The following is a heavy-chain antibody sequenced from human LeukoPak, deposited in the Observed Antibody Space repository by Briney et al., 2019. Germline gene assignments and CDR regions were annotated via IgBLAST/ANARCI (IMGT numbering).Heavy chain of an antibody. J-gene: IGHJ3*02. Sequence: PGGSLRLSCAASGFTFSSYSMNWVRQAPGKGLEWVSYISSSSSTIYYADSVKGRFTISRDNAKNSLYLQMNSLRAEDTAVYYCARDWAGCSSTSCYQPDDAFDIWGQGTMVTVSS. D-gene: IGHD2-2*01. CDR1: GFTFSSYS. V-gene: IGHV3-48*04. CDR3: ARDWAGCSSTSCYQPDDAFDI. CDR2: ISSSSSTI.